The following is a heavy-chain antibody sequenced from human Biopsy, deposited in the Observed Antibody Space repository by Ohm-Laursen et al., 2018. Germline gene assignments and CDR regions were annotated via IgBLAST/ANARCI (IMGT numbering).Heavy chain of an antibody. CDR3: TRALEWLLDY. D-gene: IGHD5-12*01. J-gene: IGHJ4*02. Sequence: SLRLSCSASGFTFSDSAIHWVRQASGKGLEWVGRITSKANSYATAYVGSVKGRFTISRDDLKNTAYLQMNSLKAEDTAVYYCTRALEWLLDYWGQGTLVTVSS. CDR2: ITSKANSYAT. CDR1: GFTFSDSA. V-gene: IGHV3-73*01.